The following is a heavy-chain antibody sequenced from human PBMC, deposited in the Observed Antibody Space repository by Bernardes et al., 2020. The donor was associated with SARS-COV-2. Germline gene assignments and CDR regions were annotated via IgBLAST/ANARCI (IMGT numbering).Heavy chain of an antibody. CDR3: VKRRAIFELWAGNFDY. J-gene: IGHJ4*01. V-gene: IGHV3-30*18. Sequence: GGSLRLSCAASGFSLNNYGMHWVRQAPGKGREWVAFISYEGSKKYYLDSLKGRFTISRDYSKSTLYLQMNSLREDDTAVYYCVKRRAIFELWAGNFDYWGQGNLVTVSS. D-gene: IGHD3-9*01. CDR1: GFSLNNYG. CDR2: ISYEGSKK.